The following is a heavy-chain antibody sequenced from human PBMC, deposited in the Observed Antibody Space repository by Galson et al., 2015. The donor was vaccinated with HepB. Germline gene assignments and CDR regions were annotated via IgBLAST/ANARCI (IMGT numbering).Heavy chain of an antibody. CDR2: IYSGGST. J-gene: IGHJ4*02. CDR1: GFTVSSNY. CDR3: ARERSGSYDY. Sequence: SLRLSCAASGFTVSSNYMSWVRQAPGKGLEWVSVIYSGGSTYYADSVKGRLTISRDNSKNTLYLQMNSLRAEDTAVYYCARERSGSYDYWGQGTLVTVSS. V-gene: IGHV3-66*01. D-gene: IGHD1-26*01.